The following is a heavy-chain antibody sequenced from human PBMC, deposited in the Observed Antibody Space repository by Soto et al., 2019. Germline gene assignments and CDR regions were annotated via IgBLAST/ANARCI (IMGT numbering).Heavy chain of an antibody. J-gene: IGHJ4*02. CDR3: ALGDSSGYYLFDY. Sequence: AASVKVSCKASGYTFTSYDINWVRQATGQGLEWMGWMNPNSGNTGYAQKFQGRVTMTRNTSISTAYMELSSLRSEDTAVYYCALGDSSGYYLFDYWGQGTLVTVSS. CDR2: MNPNSGNT. V-gene: IGHV1-8*01. D-gene: IGHD3-22*01. CDR1: GYTFTSYD.